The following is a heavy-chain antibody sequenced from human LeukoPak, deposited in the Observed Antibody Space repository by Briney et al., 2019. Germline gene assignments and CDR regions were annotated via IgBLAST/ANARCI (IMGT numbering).Heavy chain of an antibody. CDR1: GYIFTSYW. D-gene: IGHD2-15*01. Sequence: GESLRISCKGSGYIFTSYWINWVRQMPGKGLEWMGRIDPSDSYTNYSPSFQGYVTISADKSISTAYLQWSSLKASDTAMYYCARRQRGAATLAFDFWGQGTLVTVSS. CDR3: ARRQRGAATLAFDF. CDR2: IDPSDSYT. V-gene: IGHV5-10-1*01. J-gene: IGHJ4*02.